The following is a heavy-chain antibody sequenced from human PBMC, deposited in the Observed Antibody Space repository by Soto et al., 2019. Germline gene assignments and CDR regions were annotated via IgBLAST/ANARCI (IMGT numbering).Heavy chain of an antibody. CDR1: GYSFTSYW. V-gene: IGHV5-10-1*01. CDR3: ARHQRIAAAGTASVAFDY. J-gene: IGHJ4*02. D-gene: IGHD6-13*01. Sequence: GESLKISCKGSGYSFTSYWISWVRQMPGKGLEWMGRIDPSDSYTNYSPSFQGHVTISADKSISTAYLQWSSLKASDTAMYYCARHQRIAAAGTASVAFDYWGQGNLVTVCS. CDR2: IDPSDSYT.